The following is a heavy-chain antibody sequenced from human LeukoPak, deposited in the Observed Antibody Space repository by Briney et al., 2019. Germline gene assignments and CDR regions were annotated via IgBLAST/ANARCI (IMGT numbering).Heavy chain of an antibody. J-gene: IGHJ4*02. Sequence: PGKSLRLSCAASGFTLGSFWMSWVRQAPGKGLEWVANINRDGSERYYVDSVKGRFTISRDNARNSLYLEMNSLRVEDTGVYYCARGLVGASHYWGQGTLVTV. CDR1: GFTLGSFW. CDR2: INRDGSER. CDR3: ARGLVGASHY. V-gene: IGHV3-7*01. D-gene: IGHD1-26*01.